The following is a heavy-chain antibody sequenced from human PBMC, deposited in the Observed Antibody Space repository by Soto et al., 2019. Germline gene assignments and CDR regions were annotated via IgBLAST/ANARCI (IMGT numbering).Heavy chain of an antibody. Sequence: HPGGSVRLSCAASGFTCSSDAMRWVGQAPGKGREWVSAISGSGGSTYYADSVKGRCTISRDNSKNTLYLQMNSLRAEDTAVYYCAHDNRYSSGCYLVSGYWGQGTLVTVSS. CDR1: GFTCSSDA. J-gene: IGHJ4*02. V-gene: IGHV3-23*01. D-gene: IGHD6-19*01. CDR2: ISGSGGST. CDR3: AHDNRYSSGCYLVSGY.